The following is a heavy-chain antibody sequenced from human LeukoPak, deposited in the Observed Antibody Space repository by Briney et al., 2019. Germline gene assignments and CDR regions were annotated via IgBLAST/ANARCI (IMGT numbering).Heavy chain of an antibody. CDR2: IDSSASTI. Sequence: GGSLRLSCAASGFSFYSSSMSWVRQAPGKGLEWVSYIDSSASTIYYADSVKGRFTISRDNAKNTLYLQMNSLRAEDTAVYYCARDQGDGYNHFDYWGQGTLVTVSS. CDR1: GFSFYSSS. J-gene: IGHJ4*02. CDR3: ARDQGDGYNHFDY. D-gene: IGHD5-24*01. V-gene: IGHV3-48*04.